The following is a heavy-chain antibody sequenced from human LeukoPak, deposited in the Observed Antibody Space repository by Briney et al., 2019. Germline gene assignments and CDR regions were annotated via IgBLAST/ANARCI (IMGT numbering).Heavy chain of an antibody. J-gene: IGHJ6*02. V-gene: IGHV1-69*13. CDR2: IIPIFGTA. Sequence: SVKVSCKASGYTFTSYDINWVRQATGQGLEWMGGIIPIFGTANYAQKFQGRVTITADESTSTAYMELSSLRSEDTAVYYCARGCTNGVCLEAYYYGMDVWGQGTTVTVSS. CDR1: GYTFTSYD. CDR3: ARGCTNGVCLEAYYYGMDV. D-gene: IGHD2-8*01.